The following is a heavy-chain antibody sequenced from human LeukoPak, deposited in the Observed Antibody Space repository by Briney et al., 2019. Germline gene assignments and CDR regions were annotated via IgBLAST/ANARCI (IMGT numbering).Heavy chain of an antibody. Sequence: GRSLRLSCAASGFTFSSYGMHWVRQAPGKGLEWVAVISYDGSNKYYADSVKGRFTISRDNSKNTLYLQMNSLRAEDTAVYYCAKALEGITIFGVVIPSYYYYGMDVWGQGTTVTVSS. V-gene: IGHV3-30*18. CDR3: AKALEGITIFGVVIPSYYYYGMDV. D-gene: IGHD3-3*01. CDR2: ISYDGSNK. CDR1: GFTFSSYG. J-gene: IGHJ6*02.